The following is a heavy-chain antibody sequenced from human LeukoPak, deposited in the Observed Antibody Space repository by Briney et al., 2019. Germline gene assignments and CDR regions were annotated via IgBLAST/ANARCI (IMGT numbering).Heavy chain of an antibody. D-gene: IGHD6-13*01. CDR3: ARGRGSSSWYYFDY. Sequence: SETLSLTCAVYGGSFSGYYWSWIRQPPGKGLEWIGEINHSGSTNYDPSLKSRITISVDTSKNQFSLKLSSVTAADTAVYYCARGRGSSSWYYFDYWGQGTLVTVSS. CDR2: INHSGST. V-gene: IGHV4-34*01. J-gene: IGHJ4*02. CDR1: GGSFSGYY.